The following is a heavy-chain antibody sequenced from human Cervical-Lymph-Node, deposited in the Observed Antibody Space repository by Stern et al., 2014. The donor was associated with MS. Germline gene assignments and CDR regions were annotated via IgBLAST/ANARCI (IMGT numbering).Heavy chain of an antibody. CDR1: GYTFSSYG. CDR3: ARGLLGSENAFDI. CDR2: ISASYSNT. V-gene: IGHV1-18*01. J-gene: IGHJ3*02. D-gene: IGHD2-15*01. Sequence: QVQLVESGAEVKKPGASVKVSCKASGYTFSSYGISWVRQAPGQGLEWMGWISASYSNTTYAQKFQSRVTMTSDTSSSTAYMELMSLRSDDTAVYYCARGLLGSENAFDIWGQGTMVTVSS.